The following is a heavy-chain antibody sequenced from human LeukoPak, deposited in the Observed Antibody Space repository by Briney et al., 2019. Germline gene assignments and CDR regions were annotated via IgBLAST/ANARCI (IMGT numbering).Heavy chain of an antibody. CDR3: AKDWGSHDSSRYQYFDY. CDR2: IWYDGSNK. CDR1: GFTFSSYG. V-gene: IGHV3-33*06. Sequence: GGSLRLSCAASGFTFSSYGMHWVRQAPGKGLEWVAVIWYDGSNKYYADSVKGRFTISRDNSKNTLYLQMNSLRAEDTAVYYCAKDWGSHDSSRYQYFDYWGQGTLVTVSS. D-gene: IGHD3-22*01. J-gene: IGHJ4*02.